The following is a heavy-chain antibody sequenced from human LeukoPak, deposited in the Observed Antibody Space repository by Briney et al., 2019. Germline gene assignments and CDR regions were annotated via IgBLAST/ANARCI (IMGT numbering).Heavy chain of an antibody. CDR1: GFTFSSYW. J-gene: IGHJ4*02. CDR3: ARLDSGSSGYFGY. CDR2: IKKDGSEK. D-gene: IGHD1-26*01. Sequence: GGSLRLSCAASGFTFSSYWMTWVRQAPGKGLEWVANIKKDGSEKYYVDSVKGRFTMSRDNDKNSVYLQMNSLRAEDTAMYYCARLDSGSSGYFGYWGQGTLVTVSS. V-gene: IGHV3-7*01.